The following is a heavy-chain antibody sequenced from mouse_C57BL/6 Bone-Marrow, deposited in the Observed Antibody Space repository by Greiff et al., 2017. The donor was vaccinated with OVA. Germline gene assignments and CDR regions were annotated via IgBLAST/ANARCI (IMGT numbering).Heavy chain of an antibody. CDR1: GYTFTDYN. D-gene: IGHD1-1*01. V-gene: IGHV1-18*01. CDR2: INPNNGGT. J-gene: IGHJ3*01. CDR3: ARPFTTVVARGFAY. Sequence: VQLQQSGPELVKPGASVKIPCKASGYTFTDYNMDWVKQSHGKSLEWIGDINPNNGGTIYNQKFKGKATLTVDKSSSTAYMELRSLTSEDIAVYYCARPFTTVVARGFAYWGQGTLVTVSA.